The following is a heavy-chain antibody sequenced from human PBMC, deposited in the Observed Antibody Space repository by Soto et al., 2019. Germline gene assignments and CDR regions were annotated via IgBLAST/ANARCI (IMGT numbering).Heavy chain of an antibody. J-gene: IGHJ3*02. CDR3: VREGRSSTSCNTGCAFDI. CDR1: GFTFSSYA. Sequence: GGSLRLSCAASGFTFSSYAMSWVRQAPGKGLEWVSTISGGGGRTYYGDYVKGRFTISRDNAENSVFLQMISLRAEDTAVYYCVREGRSSTSCNTGCAFDIWGQGTMVTVSS. D-gene: IGHD2-2*02. V-gene: IGHV3-23*01. CDR2: ISGGGGRT.